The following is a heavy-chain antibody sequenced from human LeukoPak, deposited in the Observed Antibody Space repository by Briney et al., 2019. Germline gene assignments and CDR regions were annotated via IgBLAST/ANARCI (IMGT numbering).Heavy chain of an antibody. CDR1: GGTFSSYA. V-gene: IGHV1-69*05. D-gene: IGHD3-10*01. J-gene: IGHJ6*03. CDR3: AREDRPGYYMDV. CDR2: IIPIFGTA. Sequence: ASVKVSCKASGGTFSSYAISWVRQAPGQGLEWMGGIIPIFGTANYAQKFQGRVTITTDESTSTAYMELSSLRSEDTAVYYCAREDRPGYYMDVWGKGTTVTVSS.